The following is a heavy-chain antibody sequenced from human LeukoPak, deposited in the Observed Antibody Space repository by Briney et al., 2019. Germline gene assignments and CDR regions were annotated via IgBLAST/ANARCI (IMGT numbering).Heavy chain of an antibody. CDR3: ARVSPFDY. CDR2: FYSGGRT. J-gene: IGHJ4*02. V-gene: IGHV3-66*01. Sequence: PGGSLRLSCVASGFTVSSNCMSWVRQPPGKGLEWLAVFYSGGRTYYADSVNGRFTMSRDNSKNTLYLQMNGLRVEDTAVYYCARVSPFDYWGQGTQVTVSS. CDR1: GFTVSSNC.